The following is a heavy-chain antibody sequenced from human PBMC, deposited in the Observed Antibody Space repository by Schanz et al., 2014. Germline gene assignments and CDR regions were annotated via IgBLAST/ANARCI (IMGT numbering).Heavy chain of an antibody. V-gene: IGHV1-18*01. J-gene: IGHJ4*02. Sequence: VQSGGEVKTPGASVKVSCKASGYTFTRSGISWVRQAPGQGLEWMGWIGGSDGTTNFSQKFQGRVTMTTDTSTSTVYMELRSLTSDDSAVYYCARDRDQWDGNYLDYWGQGTLVTVSS. D-gene: IGHD1-26*01. CDR2: IGGSDGTT. CDR1: GYTFTRSG. CDR3: ARDRDQWDGNYLDY.